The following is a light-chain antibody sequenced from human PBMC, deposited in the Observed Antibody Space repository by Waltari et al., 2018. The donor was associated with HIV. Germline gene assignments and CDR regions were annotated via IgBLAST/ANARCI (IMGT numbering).Light chain of an antibody. CDR1: SSDVGSYHF. Sequence: QSALTQPASVSGSPGQSITISCSGTSSDVGSYHFVSWYQQLPDKPPNRIIYEVDKRSSGVSSRLSGSKSGNTASLTISGLQAEDEADYFCCSYAGGSGYVFGSGTKVTVL. V-gene: IGLV2-23*02. J-gene: IGLJ1*01. CDR3: CSYAGGSGYV. CDR2: EVD.